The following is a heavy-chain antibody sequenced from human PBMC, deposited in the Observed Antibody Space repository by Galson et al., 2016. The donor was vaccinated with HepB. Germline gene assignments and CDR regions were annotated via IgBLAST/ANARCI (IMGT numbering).Heavy chain of an antibody. J-gene: IGHJ4*02. V-gene: IGHV3-48*02. CDR3: ASPGGWFRN. Sequence: SLRLSCAVSGFTVGAYNMHWVRQAPGKGPEWIAVTSSSCGVTFYADSVKGRFTISRDNANNSLYLQMNSLRDEDTAVYYCASPGGWFRNWGQGTLITVSS. CDR1: GFTVGAYN. CDR2: TSSSCGVT. D-gene: IGHD6-19*01.